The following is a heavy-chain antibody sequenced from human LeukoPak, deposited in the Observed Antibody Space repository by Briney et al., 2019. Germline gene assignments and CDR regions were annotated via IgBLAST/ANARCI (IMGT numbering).Heavy chain of an antibody. CDR3: ARADAFDI. J-gene: IGHJ3*02. CDR1: GFTFSTYN. V-gene: IGHV3-48*01. CDR2: ISSYSGTI. Sequence: AGGSLRLSCAASGFTFSTYNIHWVRQAPGKGLEWVSYISSYSGTIYYADSVKGRFTISRDNAKNSLYLQMNSLRAEDTAVYYCARADAFDIWGQGTMVTVSS.